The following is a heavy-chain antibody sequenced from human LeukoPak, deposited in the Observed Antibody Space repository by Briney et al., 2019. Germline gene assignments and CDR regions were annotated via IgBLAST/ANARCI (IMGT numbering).Heavy chain of an antibody. D-gene: IGHD6-19*01. V-gene: IGHV3-23*01. Sequence: TGGSLRLSCAASGFTFSSYAMSWVRQAPGKGLKWVSGISSTGGSTYYADSVKGRFTISRDNSKNTLYLQMNSLTAEDTAVYYCARGYSSLDPWGQGTLVTVSS. CDR2: ISSTGGST. J-gene: IGHJ5*02. CDR1: GFTFSSYA. CDR3: ARGYSSLDP.